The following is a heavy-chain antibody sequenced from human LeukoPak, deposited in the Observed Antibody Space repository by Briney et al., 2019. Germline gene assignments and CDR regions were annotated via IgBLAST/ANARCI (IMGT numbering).Heavy chain of an antibody. V-gene: IGHV4-39*01. CDR1: GGSISSSSYC. CDR3: ARRRIDYGDLLYFDY. J-gene: IGHJ4*02. CDR2: IYYSGST. D-gene: IGHD4-17*01. Sequence: SETLSLTCTVSGGSISSSSYCWGWIRQPPGKGLEWIGSIYYSGSTYYNPSLKSRVTISVDTSKNQFSLKLSSVTAADTAVYYCARRRIDYGDLLYFDYWGQGTLVTVSS.